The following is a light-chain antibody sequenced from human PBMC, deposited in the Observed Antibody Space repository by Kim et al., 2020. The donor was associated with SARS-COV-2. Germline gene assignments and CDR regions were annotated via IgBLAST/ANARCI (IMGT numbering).Light chain of an antibody. V-gene: IGLV1-44*01. J-gene: IGLJ1*01. CDR2: SNN. CDR1: SSNIGSNT. Sequence: ELTQPPSASGTPGQRVTISCSGSSSNIGSNTVNWYQQLPGTAPKLLIYSNNQRPSGVPDRFSGSKSGTSASLAISGLQSEDEADYYCAAWDDSLNGPVFGTGTKVTVL. CDR3: AAWDDSLNGPV.